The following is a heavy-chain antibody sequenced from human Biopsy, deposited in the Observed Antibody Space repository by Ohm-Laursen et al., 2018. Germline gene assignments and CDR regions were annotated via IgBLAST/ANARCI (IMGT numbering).Heavy chain of an antibody. CDR2: IFYDGSNT. Sequence: SLRLSCAASGFTFSNYGMQWVRQAPGKGLEWVAFIFYDGSNTYYADSVKGRFTISRDNSRDTLYLQMSSLRAEDTAVYYCAKEGKYGDYWRDWGPGTLVTVSS. CDR3: AKEGKYGDYWRD. D-gene: IGHD4-17*01. J-gene: IGHJ4*02. CDR1: GFTFSNYG. V-gene: IGHV3-30*02.